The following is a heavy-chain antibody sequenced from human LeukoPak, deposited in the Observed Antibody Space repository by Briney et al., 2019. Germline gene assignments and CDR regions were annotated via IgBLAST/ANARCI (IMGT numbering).Heavy chain of an antibody. J-gene: IGHJ5*02. CDR3: ARDSAYYDSSGYYPRWFDP. V-gene: IGHV3-11*01. CDR1: GFTFSDYY. CDR2: ISNSGSTI. D-gene: IGHD3-22*01. Sequence: GGSLRLSCAASGFTFSDYYMSWIRQAPGKGLEWVSYISNSGSTIYYADSVEGRFTISRDNAKNSLYLQMNSLRAEDTAVYYCARDSAYYDSSGYYPRWFDPWGQGTLVTVSS.